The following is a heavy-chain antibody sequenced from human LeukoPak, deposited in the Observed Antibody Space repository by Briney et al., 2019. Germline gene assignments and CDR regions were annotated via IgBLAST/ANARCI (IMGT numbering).Heavy chain of an antibody. Sequence: SVKVSCKASGGTFSSYAISWVRQAPGQGLEWMGRIIPILGIANYAQKFQGRVTITADKSTSTAYMELSSLRSEDTAVYYCARVRTDCSGGSCYPECGGDCYDYWGQGTLVTVSS. D-gene: IGHD2-15*01. J-gene: IGHJ4*02. CDR1: GGTFSSYA. V-gene: IGHV1-69*04. CDR2: IIPILGIA. CDR3: ARVRTDCSGGSCYPECGGDCYDY.